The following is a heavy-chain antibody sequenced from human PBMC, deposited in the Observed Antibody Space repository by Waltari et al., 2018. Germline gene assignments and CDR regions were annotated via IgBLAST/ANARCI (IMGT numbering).Heavy chain of an antibody. CDR3: ARVSLRDYYYGMDV. J-gene: IGHJ6*02. Sequence: EVQLVETGGGLIQPGGSLKISCAASELIVSSNYMSWVRQAPGKGLGGVAVIYSVGGTHDAGSVKGRFTISRDNSKNTLHLQMNSLRAEDTAVYYCARVSLRDYYYGMDVWGQGTTVTVSS. CDR2: IYSVGGT. CDR1: ELIVSSNY. V-gene: IGHV3-53*02.